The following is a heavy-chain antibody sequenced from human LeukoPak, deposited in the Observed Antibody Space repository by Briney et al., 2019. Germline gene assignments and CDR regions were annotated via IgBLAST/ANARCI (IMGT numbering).Heavy chain of an antibody. CDR3: AKCSIAAAGTRTRVLWWYFDL. CDR1: GFTFSSYA. D-gene: IGHD6-13*01. CDR2: IVGSGGST. Sequence: GGSLRLSCAASGFTFSSYAMSWVRQAPGKGLEWVSAIVGSGGSTYYTDSGKDRFTISRDNSKNTLYLQMNSLGAEDTAVYCCAKCSIAAAGTRTRVLWWYFDLWGRGTLVTVSS. V-gene: IGHV3-23*01. J-gene: IGHJ2*01.